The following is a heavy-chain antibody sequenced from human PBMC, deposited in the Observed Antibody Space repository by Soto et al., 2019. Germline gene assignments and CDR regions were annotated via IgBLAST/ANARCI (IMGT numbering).Heavy chain of an antibody. CDR1: GFTFSSYA. D-gene: IGHD4-17*01. CDR2: ISYDGSNK. J-gene: IGHJ4*02. CDR3: ARGGDYGDYVLGY. V-gene: IGHV3-30-3*01. Sequence: PGGSLRLSCAASGFTFSSYAMHWVRQAPGKGLEWVAVISYDGSNKYYADSVKGRFTISRDNSKNTLYLQMNSLRAEDTAVYSCARGGDYGDYVLGYWGQGTLVTVSS.